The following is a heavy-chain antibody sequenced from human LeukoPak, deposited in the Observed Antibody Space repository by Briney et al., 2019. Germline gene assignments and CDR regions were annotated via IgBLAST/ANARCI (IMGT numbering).Heavy chain of an antibody. J-gene: IGHJ4*02. CDR3: AGHHPRNTVDF. Sequence: SETLSLTCTVSGGSISSYYWSWIRQPPGKGLEWIAYISDIGSINYHPSLKSRVTISLDTSKNQFSLKLSSVTAADTAVYYCAGHHPRNTVDFWGQGTLVTVSS. CDR2: ISDIGSI. CDR1: GGSISSYY. D-gene: IGHD2/OR15-2a*01. V-gene: IGHV4-59*08.